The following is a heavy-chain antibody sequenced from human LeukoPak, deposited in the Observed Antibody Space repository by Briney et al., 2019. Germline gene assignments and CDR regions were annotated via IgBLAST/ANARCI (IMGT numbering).Heavy chain of an antibody. V-gene: IGHV3-9*01. J-gene: IGHJ4*02. CDR1: GFIFNNYA. D-gene: IGHD6-19*01. CDR3: AKDNRRHYTSGPNPDSLH. Sequence: GGSLRLSCAGSGFIFNNYAMHWVRQPPGKGLEWVSGISWNSGSIDYADSVKGRFTISRDNAKNSLYLQMNSLRVEDTAFYYCAKDNRRHYTSGPNPDSLHWGQGAPVTVSS. CDR2: ISWNSGSI.